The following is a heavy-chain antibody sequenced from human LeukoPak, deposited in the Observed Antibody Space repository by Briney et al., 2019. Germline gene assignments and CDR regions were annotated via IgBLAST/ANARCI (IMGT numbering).Heavy chain of an antibody. J-gene: IGHJ5*01. D-gene: IGHD3-10*01. V-gene: IGHV4-34*01. Sequence: SETLSLTCAVYDGSFSGYYCSWIRQPPGKGLEWIGEINHSGSASYNPSLKSRVTILLDMSKNQFSLNLSSVTAADTAVYYCARRPRGVIIKTWFDSWGQGTLVTVSS. CDR2: INHSGSA. CDR3: ARRPRGVIIKTWFDS. CDR1: DGSFSGYY.